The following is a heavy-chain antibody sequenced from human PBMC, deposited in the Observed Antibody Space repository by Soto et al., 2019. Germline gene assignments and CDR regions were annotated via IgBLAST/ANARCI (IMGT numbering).Heavy chain of an antibody. D-gene: IGHD1-26*01. CDR2: IGASGAGT. Sequence: PGGSLRLSCAASGFTFSTYAMSWVRQAPGKGLDWVSAIGASGAGTYYADSVKGRFTISRDNSKNTLHLQMNNPRAEDTAVYYCALRKTGSFFDYWGQGTLVTVSS. CDR3: ALRKTGSFFDY. J-gene: IGHJ4*02. CDR1: GFTFSTYA. V-gene: IGHV3-23*01.